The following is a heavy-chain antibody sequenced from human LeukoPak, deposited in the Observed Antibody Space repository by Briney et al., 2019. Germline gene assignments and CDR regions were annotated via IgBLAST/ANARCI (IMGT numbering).Heavy chain of an antibody. V-gene: IGHV3-23*01. J-gene: IGHJ6*02. Sequence: GGSLRLPCAASGFTFSSYAMSWVRQAPGKGLEWVSAISGSGSSTYYADSVKGRFTISRDNSKNTLYLQMNSLRAEDTAVYYCAKDLSNQPYYYGSGSLKGMDVWGQGTTVTVSS. CDR1: GFTFSSYA. D-gene: IGHD3-10*01. CDR2: ISGSGSST. CDR3: AKDLSNQPYYYGSGSLKGMDV.